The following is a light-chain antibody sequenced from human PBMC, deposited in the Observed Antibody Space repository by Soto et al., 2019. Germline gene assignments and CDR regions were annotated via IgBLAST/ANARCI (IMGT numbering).Light chain of an antibody. Sequence: QSALTQPASVSGSPGQSITISCTGTRGAVGAYNFVSWYQQHPGEVPKLILYDVNVRPSGVSNRFSGSKSGNTASLTISGLQAEDEADYYCTSWTTSTTMIFGGGTKLTVL. J-gene: IGLJ2*01. CDR2: DVN. V-gene: IGLV2-14*03. CDR1: RGAVGAYNF. CDR3: TSWTTSTTMI.